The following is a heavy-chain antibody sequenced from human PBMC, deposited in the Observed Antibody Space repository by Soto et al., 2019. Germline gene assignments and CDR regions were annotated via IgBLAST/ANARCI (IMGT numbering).Heavy chain of an antibody. V-gene: IGHV4-34*01. Sequence: PSETLSLTCAVYGGSFSGYYWSWIRQPPGKGLEWIGEINHSGSTNYNPSLKSRVTISVDTSKNQFSLKLSSVTAADTAVYYCARVFKDYALSAVAGKVDYFDYWGQGTLVTVSS. CDR2: INHSGST. J-gene: IGHJ4*02. CDR1: GGSFSGYY. D-gene: IGHD6-19*01. CDR3: ARVFKDYALSAVAGKVDYFDY.